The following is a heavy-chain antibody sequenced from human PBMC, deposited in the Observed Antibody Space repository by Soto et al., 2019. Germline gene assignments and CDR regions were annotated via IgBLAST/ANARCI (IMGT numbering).Heavy chain of an antibody. CDR2: ISAYNGYT. D-gene: IGHD1-26*01. J-gene: IGHJ4*02. CDR3: ARRVFGSPGSSFDY. Sequence: VQLVQSGPQMQRPGASVKVSCTASGYTFDSYGITWVRQAPGQGLEWMGWISAYNGYTSFAQKFQGRVTMTTDTSSNTAYMEMRSLTSYDTAVYYCARRVFGSPGSSFDYWGQGTLVNVSS. V-gene: IGHV1-18*01. CDR1: GYTFDSYG.